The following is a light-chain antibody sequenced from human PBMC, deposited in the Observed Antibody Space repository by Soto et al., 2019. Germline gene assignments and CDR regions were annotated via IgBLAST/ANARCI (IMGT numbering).Light chain of an antibody. CDR1: QSISSW. CDR3: QQYNSSSVT. J-gene: IGKJ1*01. V-gene: IGKV1-5*03. Sequence: DIQMTQSPSTLSASVGDRVTITCRASQSISSWLAWYQQKPGKAPKLLIYKASSLESGVPSRFSGSGSGTEFILTISSLQPDDFATYYCQQYNSSSVTFGQGTKV. CDR2: KAS.